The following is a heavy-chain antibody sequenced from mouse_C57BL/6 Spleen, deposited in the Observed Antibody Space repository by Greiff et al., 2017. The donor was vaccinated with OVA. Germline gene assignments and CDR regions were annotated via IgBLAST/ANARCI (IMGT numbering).Heavy chain of an antibody. J-gene: IGHJ1*03. V-gene: IGHV1-59*01. D-gene: IGHD1-1*01. Sequence: QVQLQQPGAELVRPGTSVKLSCKASGYTFTSYWMHWVKQRPGQGLEWIGVIDPSDSYTNYNQKFKGKATLTVDTSSSTAYLQLSSLTSEDSAVYDCARSEYYGNGWGFEVWGTGTTVTVSS. CDR2: IDPSDSYT. CDR1: GYTFTSYW. CDR3: ARSEYYGNGWGFEV.